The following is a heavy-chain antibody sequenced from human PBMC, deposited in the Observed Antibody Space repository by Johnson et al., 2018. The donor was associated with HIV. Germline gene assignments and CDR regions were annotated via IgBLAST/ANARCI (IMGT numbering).Heavy chain of an antibody. J-gene: IGHJ3*02. CDR2: IKQDGSKK. D-gene: IGHD5-12*01. Sequence: KGLEWVANIKQDGSKKYYVGSVRGRFAISRDNSKNMLYLQMNSLRVEDTAVYHCARGGGGYDAFDIWGQGTMVTVSS. CDR3: ARGGGGYDAFDI. V-gene: IGHV3-7*01.